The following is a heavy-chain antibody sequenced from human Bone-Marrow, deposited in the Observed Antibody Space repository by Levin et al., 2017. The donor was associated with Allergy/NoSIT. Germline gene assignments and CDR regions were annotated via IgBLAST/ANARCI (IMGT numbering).Heavy chain of an antibody. V-gene: IGHV4-59*01. CDR2: IYYSGST. CDR1: GGSISSYY. CDR3: ARWMVRGVLEGSWFDP. J-gene: IGHJ5*02. D-gene: IGHD3-10*01. Sequence: SETLSLTCTVSGGSISSYYWSWIRQPPGKGLEWIGYIYYSGSTNYNPSLKSRVTISVDTSKNQFSLKLSSVTAADTAVYYCARWMVRGVLEGSWFDPWGQGTLVTVSS.